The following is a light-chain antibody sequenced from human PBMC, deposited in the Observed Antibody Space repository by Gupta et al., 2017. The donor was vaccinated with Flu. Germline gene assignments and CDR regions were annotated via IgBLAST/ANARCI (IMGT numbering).Light chain of an antibody. CDR1: SSNIGSNT. CDR2: SNN. CDR3: TAWDDSLKGVV. Sequence: SVLTQPPSASGTPGQRVNISCSGSSSNIGSNTVNWYQQLPGTAPKLLIYSNNQRPSGVPDRFSGSKSGTSASLAIRGPQSEDEADYYCTAWDDSLKGVVFGGGTKLTVL. V-gene: IGLV1-44*01. J-gene: IGLJ2*01.